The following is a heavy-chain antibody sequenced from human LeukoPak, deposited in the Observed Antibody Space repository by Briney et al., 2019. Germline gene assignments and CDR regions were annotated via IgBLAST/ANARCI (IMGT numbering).Heavy chain of an antibody. Sequence: SETLSLTCAVSGGSISSGGYSWSWIRQPPGKGLEWIVYIYHSGSTYYNPSLKSRVAISVDRSKNQFSLKLSSVTAADTAVYYCARDRAYYYDSSGQERVDIWGQGTMVTVSS. CDR2: IYHSGST. D-gene: IGHD3-22*01. CDR3: ARDRAYYYDSSGQERVDI. V-gene: IGHV4-30-2*01. CDR1: GGSISSGGYS. J-gene: IGHJ3*02.